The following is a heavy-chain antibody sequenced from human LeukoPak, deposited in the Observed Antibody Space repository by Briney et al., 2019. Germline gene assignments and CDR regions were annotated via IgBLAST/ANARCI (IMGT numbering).Heavy chain of an antibody. CDR1: GDSISSSW. CDR2: IYYSGTPT. D-gene: IGHD3-16*01. J-gene: IGHJ4*02. CDR3: ARVGFIGGGHYFDN. V-gene: IGHV4-59*01. Sequence: SETLSLTCTVSGDSISSSWWAWIRQPPGKGLEWIGYIYYSGTPTSYNPSLKSRATISIDTSRNQYSLKLSSVTAADTAVYYCARVGFIGGGHYFDNWGQGTLVTVSS.